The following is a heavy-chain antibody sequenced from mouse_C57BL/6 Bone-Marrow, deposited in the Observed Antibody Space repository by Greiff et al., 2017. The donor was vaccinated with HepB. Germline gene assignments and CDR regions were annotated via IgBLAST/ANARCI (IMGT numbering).Heavy chain of an antibody. Sequence: QVQLKQSGAELVKPGASVKLSCKASGYTFTEYTIHWVKQSSGQGLEWIGWFYPGSGSIKYNEKFKDKATLTADKSSSTVYMELSRLTSEDSAVYFCARHGEGLLFPYYYAMDYWGQGTSVTVSS. CDR3: ARHGEGLLFPYYYAMDY. CDR1: GYTFTEYT. D-gene: IGHD2-3*01. J-gene: IGHJ4*01. CDR2: FYPGSGSI. V-gene: IGHV1-62-2*01.